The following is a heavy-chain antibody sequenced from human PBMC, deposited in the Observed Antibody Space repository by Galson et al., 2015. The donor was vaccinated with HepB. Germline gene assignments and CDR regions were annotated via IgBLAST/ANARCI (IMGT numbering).Heavy chain of an antibody. CDR3: ARDLGRYCSSTSCYTGIRYYGMDV. D-gene: IGHD2-2*02. CDR2: IIPILGIA. Sequence: SVKVSCKASGGTFSSYAISWVRQAPGQGLEWMGRIIPILGIANYAQKFQGRVTITADKSTSTAYMELSSLRSEDTAVYYCARDLGRYCSSTSCYTGIRYYGMDVWGQGTTVTVSS. J-gene: IGHJ6*02. V-gene: IGHV1-69*04. CDR1: GGTFSSYA.